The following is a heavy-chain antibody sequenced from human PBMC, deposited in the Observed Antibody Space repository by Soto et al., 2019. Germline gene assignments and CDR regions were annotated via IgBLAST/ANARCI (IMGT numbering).Heavy chain of an antibody. J-gene: IGHJ4*02. Sequence: DSVKVSCKASGYTFTSYGISWVRQAPGQGLEWMGWISAYNGNTNYAQKLQGRVTMTTDTSTSTAYMELRSLRSDDTAVYYCARKMGAIAAAGGIFDYWGQGTLVTVSS. CDR2: ISAYNGNT. CDR3: ARKMGAIAAAGGIFDY. D-gene: IGHD6-13*01. V-gene: IGHV1-18*01. CDR1: GYTFTSYG.